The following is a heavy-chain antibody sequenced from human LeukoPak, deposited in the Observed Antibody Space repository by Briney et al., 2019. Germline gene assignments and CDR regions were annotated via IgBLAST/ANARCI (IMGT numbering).Heavy chain of an antibody. CDR3: ARDPVPATARHFDY. Sequence: GRSLRLSCAASGFTFSSYAMHWVRQAPGKGLEWVAVTSSDGNIKYYADAVKGRFTISRENSKNTLYLQMNSLRGEDTGVYYCARDPVPATARHFDYWGQGTLVTVSS. V-gene: IGHV3-30-3*01. J-gene: IGHJ4*02. CDR1: GFTFSSYA. D-gene: IGHD1-1*01. CDR2: TSSDGNIK.